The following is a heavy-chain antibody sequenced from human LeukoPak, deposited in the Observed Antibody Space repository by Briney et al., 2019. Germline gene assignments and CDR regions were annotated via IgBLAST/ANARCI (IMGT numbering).Heavy chain of an antibody. CDR2: INIDWSTS. CDR1: GFTFSSYW. CDR3: ARASALATPPFGY. D-gene: IGHD5-24*01. Sequence: GGSLRLSCAASGFTFSSYWMHWVRQAPGKGLVWVSRINIDWSTSNYADSVKGRFTISRDNAKNAVYLQMNSLRVEDTAVYYCARASALATPPFGYWGQGTLVTVSS. J-gene: IGHJ4*02. V-gene: IGHV3-74*01.